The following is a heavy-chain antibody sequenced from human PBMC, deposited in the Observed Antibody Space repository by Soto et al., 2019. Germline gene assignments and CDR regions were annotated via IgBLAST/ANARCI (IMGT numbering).Heavy chain of an antibody. J-gene: IGHJ4*01. CDR3: ARGTDSTFVTTLYY. D-gene: IGHD4-17*01. CDR1: GCTFGAYA. CDR2: INASNGNA. Sequence: GASAKVSCEACGCTFGAYAIYWVRPAPGQRLECMGWINASNGNARYSEKFEGRVTFTRDTSTTTAYMEFSSLRSEDTAVYFCARGTDSTFVTTLYYWG. V-gene: IGHV1-3*01.